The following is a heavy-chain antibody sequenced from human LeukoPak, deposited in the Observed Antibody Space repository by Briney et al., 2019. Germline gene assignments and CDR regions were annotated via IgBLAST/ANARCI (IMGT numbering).Heavy chain of an antibody. D-gene: IGHD2-15*01. CDR2: IYYSGST. J-gene: IGHJ4*02. CDR1: GGSISSSSYY. CDR3: ARTNGRIS. Sequence: PSETLSLTCTVSGGSISSSSYYWGWIRQPPGKGLEWIGSIYYSGSTYYNPSLKSRVTISVDTSKNQFSLKLSSVTAADTAVYYCARTNGRISWGQGTLVTVSS. V-gene: IGHV4-39*07.